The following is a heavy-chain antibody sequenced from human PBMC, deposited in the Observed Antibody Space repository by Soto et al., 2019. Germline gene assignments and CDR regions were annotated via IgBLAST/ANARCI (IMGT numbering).Heavy chain of an antibody. Sequence: QVQLVQSGAEVKKPGSSVKVSCKASGGTFSSYAISWVRQAPGQGLEWLGGIIPIFGTANYAQKSQGRVTITADESTSTAYMELSSLRSEDTAVYYCPRDVSSSWQEISYDYWGQGTLVTVSS. D-gene: IGHD6-13*01. V-gene: IGHV1-69*01. CDR1: GGTFSSYA. CDR3: PRDVSSSWQEISYDY. CDR2: IIPIFGTA. J-gene: IGHJ4*02.